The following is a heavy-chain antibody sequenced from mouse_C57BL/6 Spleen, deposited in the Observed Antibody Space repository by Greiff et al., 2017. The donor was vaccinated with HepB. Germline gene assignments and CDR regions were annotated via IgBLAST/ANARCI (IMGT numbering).Heavy chain of an antibody. CDR3: ARDPVSMVTTRYFDV. Sequence: EVKLMESGPGLVKPSQSLSLTCSVTGYSITSGYYWNWIRQFPGNKLEWMGYISYDGSNNYNPSLKNRISITRDTSKNQFFLKLNSVTTEDTATYYCARDPVSMVTTRYFDVWGTGTTVTVSS. V-gene: IGHV3-6*01. J-gene: IGHJ1*03. D-gene: IGHD2-2*01. CDR2: ISYDGSN. CDR1: GYSITSGYY.